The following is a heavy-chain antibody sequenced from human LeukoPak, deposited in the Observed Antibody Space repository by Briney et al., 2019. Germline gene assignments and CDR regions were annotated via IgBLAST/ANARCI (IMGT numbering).Heavy chain of an antibody. CDR3: ARKTDSWFGELFWFDP. CDR1: GYTFISYG. J-gene: IGHJ5*02. D-gene: IGHD3-10*01. CDR2: ISAYNGNT. Sequence: ASVKVSCKASGYTFISYGISWVRQAPGQGLEWMGWISAYNGNTNYAQKLQGRVTMTTDTSTSTAYMELRSLRSDDTAVYYCARKTDSWFGELFWFDPWGRGTLVTVSS. V-gene: IGHV1-18*04.